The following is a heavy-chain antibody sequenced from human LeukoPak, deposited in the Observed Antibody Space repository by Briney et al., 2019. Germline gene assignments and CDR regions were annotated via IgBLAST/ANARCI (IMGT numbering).Heavy chain of an antibody. V-gene: IGHV4-59*01. J-gene: IGHJ6*02. D-gene: IGHD4-17*01. Sequence: SETLSPTCTVSGGSISCYYWSWIRQSPGKGLEWIGYIYYSGTTNYNPSLKSRVTISVDTSKNQFSLQLRSVTAADTAVYYCAREDPQTTVPEGMDVWGQGTTVTVSS. CDR3: AREDPQTTVPEGMDV. CDR1: GGSISCYY. CDR2: IYYSGTT.